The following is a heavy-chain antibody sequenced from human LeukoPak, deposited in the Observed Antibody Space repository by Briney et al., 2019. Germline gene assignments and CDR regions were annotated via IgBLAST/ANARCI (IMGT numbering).Heavy chain of an antibody. CDR1: GYSFTSYW. V-gene: IGHV5-51*01. Sequence: GESLKISCKGSGYSFTSYWIGWLRQMPGKGLEWMGIIYPGDSDTRYSPSFQGQVTISADKSISTAYLQWSSLKASDTAMYYCARVIAARLSWFDPWGQGTLVTVSS. CDR3: ARVIAARLSWFDP. D-gene: IGHD6-6*01. CDR2: IYPGDSDT. J-gene: IGHJ5*02.